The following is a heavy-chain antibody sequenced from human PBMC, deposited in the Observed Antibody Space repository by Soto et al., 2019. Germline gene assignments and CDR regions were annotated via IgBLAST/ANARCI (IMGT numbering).Heavy chain of an antibody. CDR2: ISSSGSYI. J-gene: IGHJ4*02. CDR3: ARAIVATSVGDY. Sequence: GGSLRLSCAASGFTFSSYSMNWVRQAPGKGLEWVSSISSSGSYIYYADSVKGRFTISRDNAKNSLYLQMNSLRAEDTAVYYCARAIVATSVGDYWGQGXLVTVSS. V-gene: IGHV3-21*01. D-gene: IGHD5-12*01. CDR1: GFTFSSYS.